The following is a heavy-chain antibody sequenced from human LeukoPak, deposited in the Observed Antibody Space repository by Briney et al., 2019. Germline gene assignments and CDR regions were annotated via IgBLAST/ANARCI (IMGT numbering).Heavy chain of an antibody. D-gene: IGHD3-10*01. V-gene: IGHV3-30-3*01. Sequence: PGRSLRLSCAASGFTFSSYAMHWVRQAPGKGLEWVAVISYDGSNKYYADSVKGRFTISRDNSKNTLYLQMNSLRAEDTAVYYCAKDRVEDAFDIWGQGTMVTVSS. CDR1: GFTFSSYA. CDR3: AKDRVEDAFDI. J-gene: IGHJ3*02. CDR2: ISYDGSNK.